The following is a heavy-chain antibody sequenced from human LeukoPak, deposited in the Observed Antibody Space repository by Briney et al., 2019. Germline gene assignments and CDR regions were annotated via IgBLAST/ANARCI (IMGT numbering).Heavy chain of an antibody. D-gene: IGHD4-17*01. V-gene: IGHV3-21*01. J-gene: IGHJ3*02. CDR1: GFTFSSYS. CDR3: ARDRDYGDYSGAFDI. Sequence: GGSLRLSCAASGFTFSSYSMNWVRQAPGKGLEWVSSISSSSSYIYYADPVKGRFTIPRDNAKNSLYLQMNSLRAEDTAVYYCARDRDYGDYSGAFDIWGQGTMVTVSS. CDR2: ISSSSSYI.